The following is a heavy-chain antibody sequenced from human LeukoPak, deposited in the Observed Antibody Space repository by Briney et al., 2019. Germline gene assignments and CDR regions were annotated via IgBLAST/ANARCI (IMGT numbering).Heavy chain of an antibody. J-gene: IGHJ4*02. V-gene: IGHV4-39*07. CDR2: IYYSGST. D-gene: IGHD6-13*01. Sequence: SETPSLTCTVSGGSISSGGYYWGWIRQPPGKGLEWIGSIYYSGSTYYNPSLKSRVTISVDTSKNQFSLKVSSVTAADTAVYYCARVDIEYSSSWYFGYWGQGTLVTVSS. CDR1: GGSISSGGYY. CDR3: ARVDIEYSSSWYFGY.